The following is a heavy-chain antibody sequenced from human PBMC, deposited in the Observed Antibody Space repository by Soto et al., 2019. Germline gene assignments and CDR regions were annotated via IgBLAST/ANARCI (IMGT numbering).Heavy chain of an antibody. J-gene: IGHJ6*02. D-gene: IGHD5-12*01. CDR2: VNSDGSYT. CDR3: TRDRPFDRVAPKGGYNYGIDV. CDR1: GFTFSSYW. V-gene: IGHV3-74*01. Sequence: GGSLRLSCAASGFTFSSYWMHWVRQAPGKGLVWVSRVNSDGSYTIYADSVKGRFTISRDNAKNTLYLQMNSLRAEDTAVYYCTRDRPFDRVAPKGGYNYGIDVWGQGTTVTVSS.